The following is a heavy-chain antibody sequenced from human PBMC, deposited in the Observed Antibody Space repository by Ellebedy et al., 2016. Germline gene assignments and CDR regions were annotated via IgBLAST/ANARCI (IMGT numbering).Heavy chain of an antibody. Sequence: ASVKVSCXASGYTFTSYGISWVRQAPGQGLEWMGWISAYNGNTNYAQKFQGRVTMTRDTSTSTVYMELSSLRSEDTAVYYCARSTELGYCSSNSCYGGVWLDPWGQGTLVTVSS. CDR1: GYTFTSYG. D-gene: IGHD2-2*01. CDR2: ISAYNGNT. J-gene: IGHJ5*02. CDR3: ARSTELGYCSSNSCYGGVWLDP. V-gene: IGHV1-18*01.